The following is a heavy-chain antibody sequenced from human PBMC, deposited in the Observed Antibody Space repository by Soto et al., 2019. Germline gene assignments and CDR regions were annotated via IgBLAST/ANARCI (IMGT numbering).Heavy chain of an antibody. Sequence: SETLSLTCTVSGGSISSYYWSWIRQPAGKGLEWIGRIYTSGSTNYNPSLKRRVTMSVDTSKNQFSLKLSSVTAADTAVYYCARATYYYDSSGYLYYFDYWGQGTLVTVSS. J-gene: IGHJ4*02. V-gene: IGHV4-4*07. CDR2: IYTSGST. CDR1: GGSISSYY. CDR3: ARATYYYDSSGYLYYFDY. D-gene: IGHD3-22*01.